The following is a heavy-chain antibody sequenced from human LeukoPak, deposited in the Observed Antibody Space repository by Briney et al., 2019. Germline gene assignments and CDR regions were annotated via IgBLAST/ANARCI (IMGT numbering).Heavy chain of an antibody. V-gene: IGHV4-59*12. Sequence: SETLSLTCTVSGGSISGYYWSWIRQSPGKGLESLGYIYYTGSTNYNPSLKSRVTISVDTSKNQFSLKLSSVTAADTAVYYCARLGFPGCSSTSCYDYYYYYMDVWGKGATVTISS. D-gene: IGHD2-2*01. J-gene: IGHJ6*03. CDR1: GGSISGYY. CDR3: ARLGFPGCSSTSCYDYYYYYMDV. CDR2: IYYTGST.